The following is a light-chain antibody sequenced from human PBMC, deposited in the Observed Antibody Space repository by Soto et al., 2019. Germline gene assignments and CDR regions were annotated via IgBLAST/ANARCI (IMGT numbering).Light chain of an antibody. CDR2: GAS. CDR3: QQYGSSPPYT. CDR1: QSVSSSY. J-gene: IGKJ2*01. V-gene: IGKV3-20*01. Sequence: EIVWTQAPGTLSLSPGERATLSCRASQSVSSSYLAWYQQKPGQAPRLLIYGASNRATRIPDRFSGSGSGTDFTRTISTLETEDFAEYYCQQYGSSPPYTFGQGTKLQIK.